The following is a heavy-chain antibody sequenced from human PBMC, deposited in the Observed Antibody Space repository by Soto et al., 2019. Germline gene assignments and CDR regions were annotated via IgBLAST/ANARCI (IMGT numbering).Heavy chain of an antibody. J-gene: IGHJ6*02. D-gene: IGHD5-12*01. Sequence: GGSLRLSCAASGFTFSSYWMSWVRQAPGKGLEWVANIKQDGSEKYYVDSVKGRFTISRDNAKNSLYLQMNSLRAEDTAVYYYARDPNIVATMGSIYYYYGMDVWGQGTKVTVSS. CDR1: GFTFSSYW. CDR3: ARDPNIVATMGSIYYYYGMDV. V-gene: IGHV3-7*01. CDR2: IKQDGSEK.